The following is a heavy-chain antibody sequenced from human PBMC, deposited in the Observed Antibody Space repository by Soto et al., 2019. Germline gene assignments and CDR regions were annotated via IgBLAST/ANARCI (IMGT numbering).Heavy chain of an antibody. V-gene: IGHV3-23*01. CDR3: AKCTCQQLVATWDYYYMDV. CDR2: ISGSGGST. D-gene: IGHD6-13*01. CDR1: GFTFSSYA. J-gene: IGHJ6*03. Sequence: EVQLLESGGGLVQPGGSLRLSCAASGFTFSSYAMSWVRQAPGTGLEWVSTISGSGGSTYYAASVKGRFTISRDNSKNTLYLQMNSLRAEDTAVYYCAKCTCQQLVATWDYYYMDVWGKGTTVTVSS.